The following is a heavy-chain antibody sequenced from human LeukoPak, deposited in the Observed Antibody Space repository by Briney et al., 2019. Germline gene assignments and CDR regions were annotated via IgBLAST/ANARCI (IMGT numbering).Heavy chain of an antibody. V-gene: IGHV3-30*18. J-gene: IGHJ3*02. CDR2: ISYDGSNK. CDR3: AKTLHYFVVRGGAFDI. Sequence: GGSLRLSCAASGFTFSSYGMHWVRQAPGKGLEWVAVISYDGSNKYYADSVKGRFTISRDNSKNTLYLQMNSLRAEDTAVYYCAKTLHYFVVRGGAFDIWGQGTMVTVSS. D-gene: IGHD3-10*01. CDR1: GFTFSSYG.